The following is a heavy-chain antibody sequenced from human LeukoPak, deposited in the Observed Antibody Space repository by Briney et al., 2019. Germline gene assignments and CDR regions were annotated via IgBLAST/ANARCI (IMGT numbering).Heavy chain of an antibody. CDR2: IYPGDSDT. V-gene: IGHV5-51*01. CDR1: GYSFTSYW. J-gene: IGHJ4*02. Sequence: GESLKISCKGSGYSFTSYWIGWVRQMPGKGLEWMGIIYPGDSDTCYSPSFQGQVTISSDQYISTAYLQWSSLKASSTAMYYCARLVAYYDFWSGPNPAPFDYWGQGTLVTVSS. D-gene: IGHD3-3*01. CDR3: ARLVAYYDFWSGPNPAPFDY.